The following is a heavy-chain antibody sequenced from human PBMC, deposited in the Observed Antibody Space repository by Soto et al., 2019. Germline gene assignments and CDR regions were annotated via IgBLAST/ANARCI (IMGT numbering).Heavy chain of an antibody. V-gene: IGHV3-30-3*01. CDR1: GFTFSSYA. Sequence: QVQLVESGGGVVQPGRSLRLSCAASGFTFSSYAMHWVRQAPGKGLEWVAVISYDGSNKYYADSVKGRFTISRDNSKNTLYXQMNSLRAEDTAVXXCARGQSTRDTAMAYGMDVWGQGTTVTVSS. CDR2: ISYDGSNK. D-gene: IGHD5-18*01. J-gene: IGHJ6*02. CDR3: ARGQSTRDTAMAYGMDV.